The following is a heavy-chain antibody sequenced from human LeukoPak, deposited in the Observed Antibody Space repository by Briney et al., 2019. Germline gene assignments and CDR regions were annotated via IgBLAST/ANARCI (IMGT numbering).Heavy chain of an antibody. CDR2: IYYSGGT. V-gene: IGHV4-59*08. CDR3: ARRRFSYGDNDAFDI. D-gene: IGHD5-18*01. Sequence: SETLSLTGTISRGSLSSYCWSWIRQSPGKGPDWIGYIYYSGGTNYNPSLESRVTISVDRSTNQFSLKVRSVTAADTAVYYCARRRFSYGDNDAFDIWGQGTMVTVSS. J-gene: IGHJ3*02. CDR1: RGSLSSYC.